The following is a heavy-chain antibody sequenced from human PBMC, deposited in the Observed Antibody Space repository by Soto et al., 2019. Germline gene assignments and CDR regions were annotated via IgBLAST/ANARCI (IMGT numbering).Heavy chain of an antibody. V-gene: IGHV3-23*01. D-gene: IGHD6-19*01. CDR1: GFTFSDCA. J-gene: IGHJ4*02. CDR3: AKGNTSGWYFFDY. CDR2: ISGTGRST. Sequence: GGSLRLSCVASGFTFSDCARSWVRQAPGKGLEWVSGISGTGRSTFYADSVKDRFTISRDNSKNTVYLQMTSLRAEDTAVYYCAKGNTSGWYFFDYWGQGTLVTVSS.